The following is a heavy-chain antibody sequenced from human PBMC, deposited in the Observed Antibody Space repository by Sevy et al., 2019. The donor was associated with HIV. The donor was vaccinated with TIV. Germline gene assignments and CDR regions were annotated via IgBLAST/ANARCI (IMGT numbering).Heavy chain of an antibody. J-gene: IGHJ6*02. Sequence: GESLKISCKGSGYSFTTYWIGWVRQMPGKGLEWMGIIFPGDSDTRYSPSCQGQVTISADNSISTAYLQWSSLKVSDTAMYYCARARGIPHYYYGMDVWGQGTTVTVSS. CDR1: GYSFTTYW. D-gene: IGHD1-26*01. CDR2: IFPGDSDT. V-gene: IGHV5-51*01. CDR3: ARARGIPHYYYGMDV.